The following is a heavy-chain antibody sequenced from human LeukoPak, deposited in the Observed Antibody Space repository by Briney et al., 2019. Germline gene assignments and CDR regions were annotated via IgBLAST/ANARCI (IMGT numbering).Heavy chain of an antibody. CDR1: GYTFTSYG. Sequence: ASVKVSCKASGYTFTSYGISWVRQAPGQGLEWMGWISAYNGNTNYAQKLQGRVTMITDTSTSTAYMELRSLRSDDTAVYYCARVGVGITIFGVAGNWFDPWGQETLVTVSS. V-gene: IGHV1-18*01. CDR3: ARVGVGITIFGVAGNWFDP. CDR2: ISAYNGNT. D-gene: IGHD3-3*01. J-gene: IGHJ5*02.